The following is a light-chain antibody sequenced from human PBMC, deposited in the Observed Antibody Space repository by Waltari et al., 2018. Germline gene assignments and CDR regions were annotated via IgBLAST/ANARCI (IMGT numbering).Light chain of an antibody. CDR3: QQRSNWPRT. J-gene: IGKJ1*01. V-gene: IGKV3-11*01. CDR2: SAS. CDR1: QSVTNS. Sequence: EIVLTQSTDTLSLSPGERATLSCRASQSVTNSLAWYQQKPGQAPRLLIYSASNRATGVPARFSGSGSGTDFTLTISSLEPEDFAVYYCQQRSNWPRTFGQGTKVEIK.